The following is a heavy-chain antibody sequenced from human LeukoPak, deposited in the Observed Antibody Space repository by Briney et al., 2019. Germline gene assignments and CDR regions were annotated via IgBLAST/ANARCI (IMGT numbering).Heavy chain of an antibody. Sequence: GGTLRLSCAASGFTFSSYGMSWVRQAPGQGLEWVSAISGSGGSTYYADSVKGRFTISRDNSKNTLCLQMNSLRAEDTAVYYCAKDRYSNYYGSGSGDYWGQGTLVTVSS. V-gene: IGHV3-23*01. CDR1: GFTFSSYG. D-gene: IGHD3-10*01. CDR3: AKDRYSNYYGSGSGDY. J-gene: IGHJ4*02. CDR2: ISGSGGST.